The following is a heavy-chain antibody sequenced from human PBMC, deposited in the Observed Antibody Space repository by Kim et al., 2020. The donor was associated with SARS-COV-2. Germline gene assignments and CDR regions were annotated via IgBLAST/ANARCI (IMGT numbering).Heavy chain of an antibody. D-gene: IGHD3-16*01. CDR3: ARVYYDYVWGSSPNPHYYYYGMDV. CDR1: GYSFTSYW. J-gene: IGHJ6*02. CDR2: IYPGDSDT. V-gene: IGHV5-51*01. Sequence: GESLKISCKGSGYSFTSYWIGWVRQMPGKGLEWMGIIYPGDSDTRYSPSFQGQVTISADKSISTAYLQWSSLKASDTAMYYCARVYYDYVWGSSPNPHYYYYGMDVWGQGTTVTVPS.